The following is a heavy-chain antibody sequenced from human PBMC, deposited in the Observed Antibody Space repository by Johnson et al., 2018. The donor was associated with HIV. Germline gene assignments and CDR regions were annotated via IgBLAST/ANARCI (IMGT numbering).Heavy chain of an antibody. CDR1: GFTFSSYA. J-gene: IGHJ3*02. D-gene: IGHD1-26*01. Sequence: VQLVESGGGVVQPGRSLRLSCAASGFTFSSYAMHWVRQAPGKGLEWVAVISYDGSNKYYVDSVKGRFTISRDNAKNTLYLQMNSLRAEDTAVYYCAKGGVVGAKRRAFDIWGQGTMVTVSS. CDR3: AKGGVVGAKRRAFDI. V-gene: IGHV3-30-3*01. CDR2: ISYDGSNK.